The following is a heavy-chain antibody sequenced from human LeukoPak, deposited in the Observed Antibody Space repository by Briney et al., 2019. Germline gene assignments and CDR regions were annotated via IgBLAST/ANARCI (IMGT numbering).Heavy chain of an antibody. V-gene: IGHV3-33*01. J-gene: IGHJ4*02. Sequence: PGKSLRLSCAASGFTFSSYGMHWVRQAPGKGLEWVAVIWYDGSNKYYADSVKGRFTISRDNSKNALYLQMNSLRAEDTAVYYCAVDTAMALDYWGQGTLVTVSS. CDR3: AVDTAMALDY. D-gene: IGHD5-18*01. CDR2: IWYDGSNK. CDR1: GFTFSSYG.